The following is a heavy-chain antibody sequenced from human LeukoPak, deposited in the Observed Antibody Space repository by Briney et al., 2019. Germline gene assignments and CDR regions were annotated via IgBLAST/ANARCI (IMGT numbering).Heavy chain of an antibody. CDR1: GFTFSSYG. J-gene: IGHJ5*02. V-gene: IGHV3-30*02. D-gene: IGHD2-21*02. CDR3: ASFCGGDCSGWFDP. Sequence: GGSLRLSCAASGFTFSSYGMHWVRQAPGKGLEWVAFIRYDGSNKYYADSVKGRFTISRDNSKNTLYLQMNSLRAEDTAVYYCASFCGGDCSGWFDPWGQGTLVTVSS. CDR2: IRYDGSNK.